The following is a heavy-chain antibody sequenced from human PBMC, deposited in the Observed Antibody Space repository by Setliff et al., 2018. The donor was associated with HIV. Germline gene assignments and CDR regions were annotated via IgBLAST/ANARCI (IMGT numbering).Heavy chain of an antibody. CDR3: ARRYRIAARPKWFDP. J-gene: IGHJ5*02. CDR1: GGSFSDYY. Sequence: SETLSLTCAVYGGSFSDYYWSRIRQPPGKGLEWIGEINHSGSTNYNPSLKSRVTISVDTSKNQFSLKLSSVTASDTAVYYCARRYRIAARPKWFDPWGQGTLVTSPQ. V-gene: IGHV4-34*01. CDR2: INHSGST. D-gene: IGHD6-6*01.